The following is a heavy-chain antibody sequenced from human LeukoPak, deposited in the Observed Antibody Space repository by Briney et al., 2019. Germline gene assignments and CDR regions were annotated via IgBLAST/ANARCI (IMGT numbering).Heavy chain of an antibody. CDR2: ISYDGSNK. D-gene: IGHD3-22*01. V-gene: IGHV3-30-3*01. CDR1: GFTFSSYA. CDR3: ARDASSYYYDSSGYYWPEYFDY. J-gene: IGHJ4*02. Sequence: PGRSLRLSCAASGFTFSSYAMHWVRQAPGKWLEWVAVISYDGSNKYYADSVKGRFTISRDNSKNTLYLQMNSLRAEDTAVYYCARDASSYYYDSSGYYWPEYFDYWGQGTLVTVSS.